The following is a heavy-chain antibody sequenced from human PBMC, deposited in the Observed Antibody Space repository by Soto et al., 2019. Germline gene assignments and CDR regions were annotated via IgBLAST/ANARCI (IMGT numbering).Heavy chain of an antibody. CDR1: GFTFSSYA. CDR3: AKADTYYYDSSGYYRYGAFDI. Sequence: GGSLRLSCAASGFTFSSYAMSWVRQAPGKGLEWVSAISGSGGSTYYADSVKGRFTISRDNSKNTLYLQMNSLRAEDTAVYYCAKADTYYYDSSGYYRYGAFDIWGQGTMVTVS. V-gene: IGHV3-23*01. D-gene: IGHD3-22*01. J-gene: IGHJ3*02. CDR2: ISGSGGST.